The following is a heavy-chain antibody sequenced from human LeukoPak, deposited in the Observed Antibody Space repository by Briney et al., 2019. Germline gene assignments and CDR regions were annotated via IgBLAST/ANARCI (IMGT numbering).Heavy chain of an antibody. V-gene: IGHV4-59*01. CDR3: ARRRAGSSIDY. Sequence: SETLSLTCTVSGGSISSYYWSWIRQPPGKGLEWIGYIYYSGSTNYNPSLKSRVTISVGTSKNQFSLKLSSVTAADTAVYYCARRRAGSSIDYWGQGTLVTVSS. J-gene: IGHJ4*02. CDR1: GGSISSYY. D-gene: IGHD1-26*01. CDR2: IYYSGST.